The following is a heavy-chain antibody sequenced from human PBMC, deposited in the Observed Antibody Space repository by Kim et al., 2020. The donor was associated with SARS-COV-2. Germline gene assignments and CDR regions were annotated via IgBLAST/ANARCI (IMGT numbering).Heavy chain of an antibody. CDR3: AREGGSGSSNALDYYGMDV. CDR1: GGTFSSYA. Sequence: SVKVSCKASGGTFSSYAISWVRLAPGQGLEWMGGIIPIFGTANYAQKFQGRVTITADESTSTAYMELSSLRSEDTAVYYCAREGGSGSSNALDYYGMDVWGQGTTVTVSS. CDR2: IIPIFGTA. V-gene: IGHV1-69*13. D-gene: IGHD3-10*01. J-gene: IGHJ6*02.